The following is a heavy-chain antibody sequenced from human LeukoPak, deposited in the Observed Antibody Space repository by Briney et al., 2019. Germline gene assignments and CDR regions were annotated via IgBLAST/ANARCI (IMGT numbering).Heavy chain of an antibody. CDR2: IYYNGNT. CDR1: GGSISHSNYY. J-gene: IGHJ5*02. V-gene: IGHV4-39*07. D-gene: IGHD3-10*01. CDR3: ARSGGSFDP. Sequence: SETLSLTCTVSGGSISHSNYYWARIRQPRGKGLEWIGSIYYNGNTYYSLSLKSRVAISVDTSKHQFSLKLSSVTAADTAVYYCARSGGSFDPWGQGTLVTVSS.